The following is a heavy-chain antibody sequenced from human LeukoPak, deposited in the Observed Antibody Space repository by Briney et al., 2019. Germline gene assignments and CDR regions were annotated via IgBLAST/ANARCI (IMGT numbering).Heavy chain of an antibody. J-gene: IGHJ4*02. Sequence: ASVKVSCKASGYTFTNYYMHWVRQAPGQGLEWMGWISAYNGNTNYAQKLQGRVTMTTDTSTSTAYMELRSLRSDDTAVYYCAIWANGGLGLVDWGQGTLVTVSS. D-gene: IGHD6-19*01. V-gene: IGHV1-18*04. CDR1: GYTFTNYY. CDR2: ISAYNGNT. CDR3: AIWANGGLGLVD.